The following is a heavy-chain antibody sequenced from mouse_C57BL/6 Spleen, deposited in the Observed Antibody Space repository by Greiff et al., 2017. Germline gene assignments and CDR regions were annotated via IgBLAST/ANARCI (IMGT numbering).Heavy chain of an antibody. CDR1: GYAFSSSW. CDR2: IYPGDGGT. CDR3: ARGYGNYPYWYFDV. D-gene: IGHD2-1*01. Sequence: QVQLQQSGPELVKPGASVKISCKASGYAFSSSWMNWVKQRPGKGLEWIGRIYPGDGGTNYNGKFKGKATLTADKSSSTAYMQLSSLTSKDSAVYFCARGYGNYPYWYFDVWGTGTSVTVSS. J-gene: IGHJ1*03. V-gene: IGHV1-82*01.